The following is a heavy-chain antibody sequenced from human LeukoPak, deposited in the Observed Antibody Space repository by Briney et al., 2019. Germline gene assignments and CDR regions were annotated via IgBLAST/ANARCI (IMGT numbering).Heavy chain of an antibody. J-gene: IGHJ3*02. CDR2: IYSGGST. V-gene: IGHV3-53*01. CDR1: GFTVSSNY. Sequence: EGSLRLSCAASGFTVSSNYMSWVRQAPGKGLEWVSVIYSGGSTYYADSVMGRFTISRDNSKNTLYLQMNSLRAEDTAVYYCARDCGGDCSDAFDTWGQGTMVTVSS. CDR3: ARDCGGDCSDAFDT. D-gene: IGHD2-21*02.